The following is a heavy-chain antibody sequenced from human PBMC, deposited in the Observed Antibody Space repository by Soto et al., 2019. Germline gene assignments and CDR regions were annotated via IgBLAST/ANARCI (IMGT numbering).Heavy chain of an antibody. D-gene: IGHD3-3*01. CDR1: GFTVSTNY. J-gene: IGHJ4*02. V-gene: IGHV3-53*01. Sequence: VGSLRLSCAASGFTVSTNYMNWVRQAPGKGLEWVSIIYPGGTTYYADSITGRFTISRDISKNTLYLQMNSLGTEDTAVYYCARGLFADVNYWGRGTLVTVSS. CDR3: ARGLFADVNY. CDR2: IYPGGTT.